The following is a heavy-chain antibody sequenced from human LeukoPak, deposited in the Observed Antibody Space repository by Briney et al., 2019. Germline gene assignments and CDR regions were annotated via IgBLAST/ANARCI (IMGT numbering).Heavy chain of an antibody. CDR2: IYYGGST. D-gene: IGHD3-9*01. V-gene: IGHV4-39*01. CDR1: GGSISSSSYS. J-gene: IGHJ2*01. CDR3: ARQYSDILTGYHRGELYWYFDL. Sequence: SETLSLTCTVSGGSISSSSYSWGWIRQPPGKGLEWIGSIYYGGSTYYNPSLKSRVTISVDTSKNQLSLKLSSVTAADTAVYYCARQYSDILTGYHRGELYWYFDLWGRGTLVTVSS.